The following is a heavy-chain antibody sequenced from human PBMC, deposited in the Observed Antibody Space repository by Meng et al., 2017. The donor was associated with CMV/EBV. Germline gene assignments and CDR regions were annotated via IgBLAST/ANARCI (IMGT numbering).Heavy chain of an antibody. J-gene: IGHJ6*02. Sequence: GESLKISRPASGFTFSSYSMNWVRQAPGKGLEWVSSISSSSSYIYYADSVKGRFTISRDNAKNSLHLQMNSLRAENTAVYYCARVVIMVYYYYGMDVWGQGTTVTVSS. CDR2: ISSSSSYI. CDR3: ARVVIMVYYYYGMDV. CDR1: GFTFSSYS. V-gene: IGHV3-21*01. D-gene: IGHD3-3*01.